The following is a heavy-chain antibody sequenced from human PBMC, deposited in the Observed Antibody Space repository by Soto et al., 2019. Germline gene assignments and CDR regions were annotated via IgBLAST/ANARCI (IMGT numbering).Heavy chain of an antibody. Sequence: QVQLLESGPTLVKPSEILFLTCSVSGDSLNNNWWTWIRQAPGTAPELVGYIYYKGDTRYNPSLESRVTISLDTPKNQISLELRSLSGADTAVYFCARGSLAYDSWGQGILVTVSS. J-gene: IGHJ4*02. CDR3: ARGSLAYDS. V-gene: IGHV4-59*01. CDR1: GDSLNNNW. CDR2: IYYKGDT. D-gene: IGHD3-16*01.